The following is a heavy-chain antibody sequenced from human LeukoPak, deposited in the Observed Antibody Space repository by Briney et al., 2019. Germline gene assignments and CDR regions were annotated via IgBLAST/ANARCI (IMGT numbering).Heavy chain of an antibody. D-gene: IGHD1-26*01. V-gene: IGHV6-1*01. CDR3: ARVPGRSYSGSYPLDY. CDR2: TYYRSKWYN. J-gene: IGHJ4*02. CDR1: GDSVSSNNGA. Sequence: SQTLSLTCAISGDSVSSNNGAWNWIRQSPSRGLEWLGRTYYRSKWYNDYAESMKGRITISPDTSKNQFSLQLNSVTPEDTAVYYCARVPGRSYSGSYPLDYWGQGTLVTVSS.